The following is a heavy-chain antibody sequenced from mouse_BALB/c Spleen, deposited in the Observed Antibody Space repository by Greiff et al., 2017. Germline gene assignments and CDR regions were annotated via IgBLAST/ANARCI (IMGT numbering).Heavy chain of an antibody. CDR1: GYTFTSYV. CDR3: ARHYRYDEYAMDY. J-gene: IGHJ4*01. D-gene: IGHD2-14*01. Sequence: VQLKQSGPELVKPGASVKMSCKASGYTFTSYVMHWVKQKPGQGLEWIGYINPYNDGTKYNEKFKGKATLTSDKSSSTAYMELSSLTSEDSAVYYCARHYRYDEYAMDYWGQGTSVTVSS. CDR2: INPYNDGT. V-gene: IGHV1-14*01.